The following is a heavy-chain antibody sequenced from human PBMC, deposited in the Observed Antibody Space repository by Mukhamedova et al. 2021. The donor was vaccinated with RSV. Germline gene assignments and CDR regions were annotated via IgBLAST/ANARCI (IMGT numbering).Heavy chain of an antibody. Sequence: KGRFTISRDNSKNTLYLQMNSLRAEDTSVYYCARGWWGPRSFDSWGQGTLVTVSS. CDR3: ARGWWGPRSFDS. V-gene: IGHV3-30*07. D-gene: IGHD2-21*02. J-gene: IGHJ4*02.